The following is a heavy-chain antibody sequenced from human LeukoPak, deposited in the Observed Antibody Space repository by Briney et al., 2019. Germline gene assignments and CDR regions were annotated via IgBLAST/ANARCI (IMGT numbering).Heavy chain of an antibody. J-gene: IGHJ4*02. CDR3: ARDLTGGYSYGL. D-gene: IGHD5-18*01. Sequence: SETLSLTCTVSGGSISSSSYYWGWIRQPPGKGLEWIGSIYYSGSTYYNPSLKSRVTISVDTSKNQFSLKLSSVTAADTAVYYCARDLTGGYSYGLWGQGTLVTVSS. CDR1: GGSISSSSYY. V-gene: IGHV4-39*07. CDR2: IYYSGST.